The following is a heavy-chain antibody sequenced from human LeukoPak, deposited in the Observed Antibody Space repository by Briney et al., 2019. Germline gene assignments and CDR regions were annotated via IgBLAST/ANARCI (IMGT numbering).Heavy chain of an antibody. Sequence: GGSLRLSCAASGFTFSSYEMNWVRQAPGKGLQWVSDISSSGTTIYYADSVKGRFTISRDNAKNSLYLQMNSLRAEDTAVYYCARQMSGSSGLDYWGQGTLVTVSS. CDR1: GFTFSSYE. D-gene: IGHD6-19*01. CDR2: ISSSGTTI. CDR3: ARQMSGSSGLDY. V-gene: IGHV3-48*03. J-gene: IGHJ4*02.